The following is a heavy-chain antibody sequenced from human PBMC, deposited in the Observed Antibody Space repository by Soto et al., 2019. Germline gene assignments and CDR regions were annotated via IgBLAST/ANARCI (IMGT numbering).Heavy chain of an antibody. Sequence: PGGSLRLSCALSGFSVSSNYLSWVRQAPGKGLEWVSVHYSGGSTYYADPVQGRFTISRDKSNNTLYLHMRRVRAEDTAVYFCARHRHPRGTVGATSPLDPWGQGTQVTVSS. CDR2: HYSGGST. CDR1: GFSVSSNY. V-gene: IGHV3-53*01. CDR3: ARHRHPRGTVGATSPLDP. D-gene: IGHD1-26*01. J-gene: IGHJ5*02.